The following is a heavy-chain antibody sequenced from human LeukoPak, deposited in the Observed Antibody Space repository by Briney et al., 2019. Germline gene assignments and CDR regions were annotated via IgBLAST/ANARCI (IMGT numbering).Heavy chain of an antibody. V-gene: IGHV3-7*01. Sequence: PGGSLRLSCAASGFTVSSNYMSWVRQAPGKGLEWVANIRPDGSEIYYGDSVKGRFTISRDNAKNSLYLQMNSLRAEDTAVYYCARYCSGGSCWDYWGQGTLVTVSS. J-gene: IGHJ4*02. CDR2: IRPDGSEI. D-gene: IGHD2-15*01. CDR3: ARYCSGGSCWDY. CDR1: GFTVSSNY.